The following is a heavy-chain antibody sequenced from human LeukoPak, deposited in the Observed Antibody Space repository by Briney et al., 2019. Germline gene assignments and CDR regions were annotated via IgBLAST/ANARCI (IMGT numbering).Heavy chain of an antibody. V-gene: IGHV1-69*01. Sequence: GSSVKVSCKASGGTFSSYAISWVRQAPGQGLEWMGGITPIFGTANYAQKFQGRVTITADESTSTAYMELSSLRSEDTAVYYCARGGVSADYYYGMDVWGQGTTVTVSS. CDR3: ARGGVSADYYYGMDV. CDR2: ITPIFGTA. CDR1: GGTFSSYA. J-gene: IGHJ6*02. D-gene: IGHD2-15*01.